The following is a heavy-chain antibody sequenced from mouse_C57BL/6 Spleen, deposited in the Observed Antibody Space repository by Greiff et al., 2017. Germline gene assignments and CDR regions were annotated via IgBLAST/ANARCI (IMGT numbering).Heavy chain of an antibody. Sequence: VQLQQPGAELVKPGASVKMSCKASGYTFTSYWITWVKQRPGQGLEWIGDIYPGSGSTNYNEQLKSKATLTVDTSSSTAYMQLSSLTSEDSAVYYCARDYGSSFYWYFDVWGTGTTGTVSS. V-gene: IGHV1-55*01. CDR1: GYTFTSYW. CDR3: ARDYGSSFYWYFDV. CDR2: IYPGSGST. J-gene: IGHJ1*03. D-gene: IGHD1-1*01.